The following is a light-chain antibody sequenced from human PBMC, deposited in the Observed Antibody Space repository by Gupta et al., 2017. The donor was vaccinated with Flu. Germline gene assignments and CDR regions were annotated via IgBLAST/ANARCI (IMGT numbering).Light chain of an antibody. J-gene: IGKJ3*01. V-gene: IGKV1-16*01. CDR3: QQDKSHPNT. CDR2: ATS. CDR1: QDINIF. Sequence: SSSLSASVGDRVTITWRARQDINIFLAWFQQKPGKTPKSLIYATSHVESGVPSRFSGSGSGANFTLTISSLQPEEFANYYCQQDKSHPNTFGHGTKVDV.